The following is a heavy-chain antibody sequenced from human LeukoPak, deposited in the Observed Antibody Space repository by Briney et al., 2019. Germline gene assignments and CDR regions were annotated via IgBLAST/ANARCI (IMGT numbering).Heavy chain of an antibody. J-gene: IGHJ4*02. Sequence: GRSPRLSCAASGFTFSSYGMHWVRQAPGKGLEWVAVIWYDGSNKYYADSVKGRFTISRDNSKNTLYLQMNSLRAEDTAVYYCAKGSDSSGYYDDYWGQGTLVTVSS. CDR2: IWYDGSNK. V-gene: IGHV3-33*06. D-gene: IGHD3-22*01. CDR3: AKGSDSSGYYDDY. CDR1: GFTFSSYG.